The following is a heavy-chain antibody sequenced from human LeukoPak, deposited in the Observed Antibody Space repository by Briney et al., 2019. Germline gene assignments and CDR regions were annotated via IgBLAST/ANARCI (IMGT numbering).Heavy chain of an antibody. CDR3: ARVGGGSYRLYYFDY. CDR2: ISYDGSNE. D-gene: IGHD1-26*01. CDR1: GFTFSSYG. J-gene: IGHJ4*02. V-gene: IGHV3-30*03. Sequence: GGSLRLSCAASGFTFSSYGMHWVRQAPGKGLEWVAVISYDGSNEYYADSVKGRFTISRDNSKNTLYLQMNSLRAEDTAVYYCARVGGGSYRLYYFDYWGQGTLVTVSS.